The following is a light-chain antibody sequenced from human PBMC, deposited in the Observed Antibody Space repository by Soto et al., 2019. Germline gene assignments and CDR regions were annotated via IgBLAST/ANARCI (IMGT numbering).Light chain of an antibody. CDR3: QQYDSYPYT. CDR2: KAS. J-gene: IGKJ2*01. Sequence: DIQMTQSPSTLSASVGDRVTITCRASQRISSWLAWYQQKPGKAPKVLIYKASILEDGVPSRFSGSGSGTEFTLTINSVLPGDSATYCCQQYDSYPYTFGQGTKLEIK. V-gene: IGKV1-5*03. CDR1: QRISSW.